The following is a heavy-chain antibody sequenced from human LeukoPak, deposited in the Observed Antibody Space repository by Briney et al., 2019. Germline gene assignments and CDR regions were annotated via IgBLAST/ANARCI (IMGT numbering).Heavy chain of an antibody. CDR3: ARDKVGYSSGYAWFDP. Sequence: GGSLRLSCAASGFTFSSYSMNWVRQAPGKGLEWVSYISSSGSTKYYADSVKGRFAISRDNAKNSLYLQMNSLRVDDTAIFYCARDKVGYSSGYAWFDPWGQGTLVTVSS. J-gene: IGHJ5*02. V-gene: IGHV3-48*01. CDR1: GFTFSSYS. CDR2: ISSSGSTK. D-gene: IGHD5-18*01.